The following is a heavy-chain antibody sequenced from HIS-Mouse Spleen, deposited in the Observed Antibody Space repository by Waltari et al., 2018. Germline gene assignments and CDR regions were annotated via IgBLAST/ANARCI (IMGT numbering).Heavy chain of an antibody. J-gene: IGHJ2*01. D-gene: IGHD6-13*01. CDR2: IYYSGST. V-gene: IGHV4-39*07. CDR1: GGSISSSSYY. Sequence: QLQLQESGPGLVKPSETLSLTCTVSGGSISSSSYYWGWIRQPPGKGLGWIGSIYYSGSTYYRPSLKRRVTITVEPPKNQFSLKLSSVTAADTAVYYGAREIPYSSSWYDWYFDLWGRGTLVTVSS. CDR3: AREIPYSSSWYDWYFDL.